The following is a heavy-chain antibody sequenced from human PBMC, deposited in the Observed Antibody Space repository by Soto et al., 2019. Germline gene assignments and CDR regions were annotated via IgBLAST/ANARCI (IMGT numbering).Heavy chain of an antibody. CDR1: GYTFTSYD. Sequence: ASVKVSCKASGYTFTSYDINWVRQATGQGLEWMGWMNPNSGNTGYAQKFQCRVTMTRNTSISTAYMELSSLRSEDTAVYYCARGVLAAAPYYYYYYMDVWGKGTTVTVSS. D-gene: IGHD6-13*01. CDR3: ARGVLAAAPYYYYYYMDV. CDR2: MNPNSGNT. V-gene: IGHV1-8*01. J-gene: IGHJ6*03.